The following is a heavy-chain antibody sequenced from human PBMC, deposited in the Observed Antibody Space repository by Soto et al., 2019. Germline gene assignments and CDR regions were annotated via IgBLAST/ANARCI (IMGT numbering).Heavy chain of an antibody. D-gene: IGHD5-12*01. CDR2: ISSSSNYI. CDR3: ARTITGYSGYDL. V-gene: IGHV3-21*01. CDR1: GFTFSTYT. Sequence: EVQLVESGGGLVKPGGSLRLSCAASGFTFSTYTMNWVRQAPGKGLEWVSCISSSSNYIYYADSVKGRFTISRDNAKNSLYLQMNSLRAEDTAVYYCARTITGYSGYDLWGQGTLVTVSS. J-gene: IGHJ4*02.